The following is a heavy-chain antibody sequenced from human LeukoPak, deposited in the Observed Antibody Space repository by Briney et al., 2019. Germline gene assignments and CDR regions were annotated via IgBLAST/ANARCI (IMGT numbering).Heavy chain of an antibody. V-gene: IGHV4-4*07. CDR1: GGSISSYY. CDR3: AGTYAYYSNYRDYYYYMDV. D-gene: IGHD4-11*01. Sequence: PSETLSLTCTVSGGSISSYYWSWIRQPAGKGLEWIGRIYTSGSTNYNPSLKSRVTMSVDTSKNQFSLKLSSVTAADTAVYYCAGTYAYYSNYRDYYYYMDVWGKGTTVTVSS. J-gene: IGHJ6*03. CDR2: IYTSGST.